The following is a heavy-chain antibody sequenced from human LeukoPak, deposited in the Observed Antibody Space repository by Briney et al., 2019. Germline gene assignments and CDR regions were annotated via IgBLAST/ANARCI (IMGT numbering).Heavy chain of an antibody. CDR2: IIPIFGTA. J-gene: IGHJ5*02. V-gene: IGHV1-69*05. Sequence: GASVKVSCKAFGGTFSSYAISWVRQAPGQGLEWMGRIIPIFGTANYAQKFQGRVTITTDESTSTAYMELSSLRSEDTAVYYCASDDRFFWFDPWGQGTLVTVSS. D-gene: IGHD3-3*01. CDR3: ASDDRFFWFDP. CDR1: GGTFSSYA.